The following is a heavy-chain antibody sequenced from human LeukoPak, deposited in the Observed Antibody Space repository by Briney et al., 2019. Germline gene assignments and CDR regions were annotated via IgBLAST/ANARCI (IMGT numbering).Heavy chain of an antibody. CDR3: ARAMRYSTSYSWFDP. CDR2: IKLDGSDK. D-gene: IGHD6-6*01. CDR1: GFTFSSYW. J-gene: IGHJ5*02. Sequence: PGGSLRLSCAVSGFTFSSYWMSWVRQAPGKGLEWVANIKLDGSDKYYVDSVNGRFTISRDNAKNSLYLQMNSLRAEDTAVYYCARAMRYSTSYSWFDPWGQGTLVTVSS. V-gene: IGHV3-7*01.